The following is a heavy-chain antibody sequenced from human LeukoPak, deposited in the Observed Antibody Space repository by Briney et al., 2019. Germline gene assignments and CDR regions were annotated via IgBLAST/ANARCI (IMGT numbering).Heavy chain of an antibody. CDR1: GFTFSSYG. CDR2: LWYDGSNI. D-gene: IGHD2-2*01. V-gene: IGHV3-33*01. Sequence: PGRSLRLSCAASGFTFSSYGMHWVRQAPGKGLEWVAVLWYDGSNIYYADSVKGRFTISRDNSKNTLYLQMDSLRAEDTAVYYCARGGTYCSSTNCPRGLYYYYGMDVWGQGTTVTVSS. CDR3: ARGGTYCSSTNCPRGLYYYYGMDV. J-gene: IGHJ6*02.